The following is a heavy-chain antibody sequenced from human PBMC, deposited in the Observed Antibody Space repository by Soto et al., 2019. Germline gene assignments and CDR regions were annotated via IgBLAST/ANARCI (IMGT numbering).Heavy chain of an antibody. J-gene: IGHJ2*01. V-gene: IGHV4-34*01. CDR2: INHSGST. D-gene: IGHD2-21*02. Sequence: QVQLQQWGAGLLKPSETLSLTCAVYGGSFSGYYWSWIRQPPGKGLEWIGEINHSGSTNYNPSLKSRVPISVDTSKNQFSLKLSSVTAADTAVYYCARSRVVVTASRYWYFDLWGRGTLVTVSS. CDR1: GGSFSGYY. CDR3: ARSRVVVTASRYWYFDL.